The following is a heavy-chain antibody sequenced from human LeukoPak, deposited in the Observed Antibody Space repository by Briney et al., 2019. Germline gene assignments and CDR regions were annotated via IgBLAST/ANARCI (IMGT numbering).Heavy chain of an antibody. D-gene: IGHD6-19*01. V-gene: IGHV1-8*03. CDR3: ARDLSSGWEDYFDY. CDR2: MNPNSGNT. Sequence: ASVKVSCKASGYTFTSCGINWVRQATGQGLEWMGWMNPNSGNTGYAQKFQGRVTITRNTSISTAYMELSSLRSEDTAVYYCARDLSSGWEDYFDYWGQGTLVTVSS. CDR1: GYTFTSCG. J-gene: IGHJ4*02.